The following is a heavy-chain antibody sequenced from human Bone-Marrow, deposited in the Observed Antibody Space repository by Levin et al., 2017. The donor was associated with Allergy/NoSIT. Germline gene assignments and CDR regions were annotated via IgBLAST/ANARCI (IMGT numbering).Heavy chain of an antibody. CDR3: AKDSRPSYGDYYYYMDV. Sequence: GESLKISCAASGFIFSTYNIHWVRQAPGKGLEWVSTISSSGRYMYYADSVKGRFTVSRDNADNSLYLQMNSLRAEDTAVYYCAKDSRPSYGDYYYYMDVWGRGTTVTVSS. CDR2: ISSSGRYM. CDR1: GFIFSTYN. V-gene: IGHV3-21*01. J-gene: IGHJ6*03. D-gene: IGHD4-17*01.